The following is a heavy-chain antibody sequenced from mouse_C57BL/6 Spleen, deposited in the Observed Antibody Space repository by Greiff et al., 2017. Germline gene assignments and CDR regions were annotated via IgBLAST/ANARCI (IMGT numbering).Heavy chain of an antibody. CDR1: GYTFTSYW. CDR3: ARGTFYYGSREEFAY. V-gene: IGHV1-55*01. Sequence: VQLQQPGAELVKPGASVKMSCKASGYTFTSYWITWVKQRPGQGLEWIGDIYPGSGSTNYNEKFKSKATLTVDTSSSTAYMQLSSLTSEDSAVYYCARGTFYYGSREEFAYWGQGTLVTVSA. CDR2: IYPGSGST. D-gene: IGHD1-1*01. J-gene: IGHJ3*01.